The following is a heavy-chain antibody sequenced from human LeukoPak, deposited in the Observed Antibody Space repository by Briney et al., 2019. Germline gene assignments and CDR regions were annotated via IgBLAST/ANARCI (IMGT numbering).Heavy chain of an antibody. CDR2: IYYNGST. CDR1: GGSISNYY. Sequence: SETLSLTCTVSGGSISNYYWSWIRQAPGKGLEWIGYIYYNGSTNYNPSLKSRVTISVDTSKNQFSLKLSSVTAADTAVYYCTRRYSYGYGYYYYGMDVWGQGTTVTVSS. J-gene: IGHJ6*02. D-gene: IGHD5-18*01. CDR3: TRRYSYGYGYYYYGMDV. V-gene: IGHV4-59*08.